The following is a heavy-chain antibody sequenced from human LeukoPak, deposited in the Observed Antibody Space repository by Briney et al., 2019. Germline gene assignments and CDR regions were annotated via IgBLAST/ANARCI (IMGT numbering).Heavy chain of an antibody. D-gene: IGHD3-10*01. J-gene: IGHJ3*02. V-gene: IGHV1-18*01. CDR2: ISAYNGNT. CDR1: GYTFTSYG. Sequence: GASVKVSCKASGYTFTSYGISWVRQAPGQGLEWMGWISAYNGNTNYAQKLQGRVTMTTDTSTSTAYMELRSLRSDDTAVYHCARDMVRGVITPSDAFDIWGQGTMVTVSS. CDR3: ARDMVRGVITPSDAFDI.